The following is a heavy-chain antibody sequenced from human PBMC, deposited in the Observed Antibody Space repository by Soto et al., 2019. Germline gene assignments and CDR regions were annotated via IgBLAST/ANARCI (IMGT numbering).Heavy chain of an antibody. Sequence: QVQLVESGGGLVKPGGSLRLSCAASGFTFSDYYMSWIRQAPGKGLEWISYITSNGRAMSYADSVKGRFTISRDNAANSLYLQMNSLRVEGTAFYYCAREVSGSYSTFDSWGQGILVTVSS. CDR3: AREVSGSYSTFDS. CDR1: GFTFSDYY. D-gene: IGHD6-19*01. J-gene: IGHJ4*02. V-gene: IGHV3-11*01. CDR2: ITSNGRAM.